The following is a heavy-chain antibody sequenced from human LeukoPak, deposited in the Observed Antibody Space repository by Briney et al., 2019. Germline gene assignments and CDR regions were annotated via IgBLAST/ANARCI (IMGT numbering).Heavy chain of an antibody. CDR3: ARPGGSYLGPPAFFDY. J-gene: IGHJ4*02. CDR2: IYPGDSDT. CDR1: GYSFTSYW. D-gene: IGHD1-26*01. Sequence: GESLKISCKGSGYSFTSYWIGWVRQMPGKGLEWMGIIYPGDSDTRYSPSFQGQVTISVDKSINTAYLQWSSLKASDTAIFYCARPGGSYLGPPAFFDYWGQGTLVTVSS. V-gene: IGHV5-51*01.